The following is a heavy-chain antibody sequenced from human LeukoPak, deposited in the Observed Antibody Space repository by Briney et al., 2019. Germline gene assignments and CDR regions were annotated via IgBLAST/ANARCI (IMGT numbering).Heavy chain of an antibody. CDR2: IIPILGIA. J-gene: IGHJ4*02. CDR3: ARDASDYYGPGSYYVY. CDR1: GGTFSSYT. D-gene: IGHD3-10*01. V-gene: IGHV1-69*04. Sequence: VASVKVSCKASGGTFSSYTISWVRQAPGQGLEWMGRIIPILGIANYAQKFQGRVTITADKSTSTAYMELSSLRSEDTAVYYCARDASDYYGPGSYYVYWGQGTLVTVSS.